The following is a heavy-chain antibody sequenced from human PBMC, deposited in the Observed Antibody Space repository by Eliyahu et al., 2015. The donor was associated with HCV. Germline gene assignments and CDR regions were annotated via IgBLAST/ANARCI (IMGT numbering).Heavy chain of an antibody. CDR1: GFSLSNARMG. D-gene: IGHD3-10*01. CDR2: IFSNDEK. V-gene: IGHV2-26*01. CDR3: ARGGSAYYYYGMDV. J-gene: IGHJ6*02. Sequence: QVTLKESGPVLVKPTETLTLTCTVSGFSLSNARMGVSWIRQPPGKALEWLAHIFSNDEKSHSTSLKSRLTISKDTSKSQVVLTMTNMDPVDTATYYCARGGSAYYYYGMDVWGQGTTVTVSS.